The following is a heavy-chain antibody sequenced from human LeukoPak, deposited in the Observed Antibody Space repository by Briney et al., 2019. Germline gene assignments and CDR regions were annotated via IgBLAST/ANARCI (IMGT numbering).Heavy chain of an antibody. J-gene: IGHJ5*02. D-gene: IGHD5-24*01. CDR3: AGEMATITSGWFDP. CDR2: IYYSGST. CDR1: GGSISSSSYY. V-gene: IGHV4-39*02. Sequence: SETLSLTCTVSGGSISSSSYYWGWIRQPPGKGLEWIGSIYYSGSTYYNPSLNSRVTISVDTSKNQFSLKLSSVTAADTAVYYCAGEMATITSGWFDPWGQGTLVTVSS.